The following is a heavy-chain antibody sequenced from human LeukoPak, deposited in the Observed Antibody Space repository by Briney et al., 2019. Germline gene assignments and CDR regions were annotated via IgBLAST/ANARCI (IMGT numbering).Heavy chain of an antibody. Sequence: GGSLRLSCAASGFTFSNAWMSWVRQAPGKGLEWVGRIKSKTDGGTTDYAAPVKGRFTISRDGSKNTLYLQMNSLKTEDTAVYYCTTDRGYSGYDRFDYWGQGTLVTVSS. CDR1: GFTFSNAW. CDR2: IKSKTDGGTT. CDR3: TTDRGYSGYDRFDY. V-gene: IGHV3-15*01. D-gene: IGHD5-12*01. J-gene: IGHJ4*02.